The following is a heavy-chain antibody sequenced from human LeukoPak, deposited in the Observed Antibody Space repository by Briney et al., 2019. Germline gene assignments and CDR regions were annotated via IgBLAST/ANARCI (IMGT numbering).Heavy chain of an antibody. V-gene: IGHV3-11*04. CDR1: GFTFSDFY. Sequence: GGSLRLSCAASGFTFSDFYMSWIRQAPGKGLEWVSYISTRGKTIYYADSVKGRFTISRDNAKNSLYLQMNSLRAEDTAVYYCARGSTGTYAFDIWGQGTMVTVSS. J-gene: IGHJ3*02. CDR3: ARGSTGTYAFDI. D-gene: IGHD1-1*01. CDR2: ISTRGKTI.